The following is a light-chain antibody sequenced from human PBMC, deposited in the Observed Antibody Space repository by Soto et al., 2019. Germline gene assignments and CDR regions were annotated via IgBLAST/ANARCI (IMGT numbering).Light chain of an antibody. CDR1: QSVLYSSNNKNY. Sequence: DLVLTQSPDSLAVSLGERATINCKSSQSVLYSSNNKNYLAWYQQKPGKAPKLLIYDTSSLESGVPSRFSGSGSGTEFTLTISSLQPDDFATYYCQQYNSYSWTFGQGTKVDIK. CDR2: DTS. J-gene: IGKJ1*01. V-gene: IGKV4-1*01. CDR3: QQYNSYSWT.